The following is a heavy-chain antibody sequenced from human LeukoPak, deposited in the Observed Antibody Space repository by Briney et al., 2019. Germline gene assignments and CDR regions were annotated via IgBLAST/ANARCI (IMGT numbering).Heavy chain of an antibody. D-gene: IGHD3-10*01. CDR3: ARVFDSGSQAYFYYMDV. Sequence: PSQTLSLTCTVSGGSISSGSYYWSWIRQPAGKGLEWIGRIYTSGSTNYNPSLKSRVTMSVDTSKNQLSLKVSSVTAADTAVYYCARVFDSGSQAYFYYMDVWGKGTTVIISS. J-gene: IGHJ6*03. CDR2: IYTSGST. V-gene: IGHV4-61*02. CDR1: GGSISSGSYY.